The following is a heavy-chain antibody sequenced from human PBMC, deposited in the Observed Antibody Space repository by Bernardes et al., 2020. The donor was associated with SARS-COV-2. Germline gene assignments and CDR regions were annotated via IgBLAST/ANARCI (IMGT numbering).Heavy chain of an antibody. CDR3: ASTGSRLRLGTGFFDY. CDR1: GLTFSRSA. D-gene: IGHD5-12*01. CDR2: LSGSGGST. V-gene: IGHV3-23*01. J-gene: IGHJ4*02. Sequence: GSLPLSCTASGLTFSRSAMIWVSQAPWKGLEWVSALSGSGGSTYYADSVKGRFTISRDNSKNTLYLQMNSLRAEDTAVYYCASTGSRLRLGTGFFDYWGQGTLVTVSS.